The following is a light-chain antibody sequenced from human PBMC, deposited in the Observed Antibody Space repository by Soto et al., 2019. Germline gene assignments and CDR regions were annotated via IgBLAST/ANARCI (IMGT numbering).Light chain of an antibody. J-gene: IGLJ1*01. Sequence: QSVLTQPASVSGSPGQSITISCTGTSSDVGSYNLVSWYQQHPGKAPKLMIYEVSKRPSGVSNRFSGSKSGNTASLTISGLQAEDEADYCCCSYAGSSTFLYVFGTGTKVTVL. CDR2: EVS. CDR1: SSDVGSYNL. V-gene: IGLV2-23*02. CDR3: CSYAGSSTFLYV.